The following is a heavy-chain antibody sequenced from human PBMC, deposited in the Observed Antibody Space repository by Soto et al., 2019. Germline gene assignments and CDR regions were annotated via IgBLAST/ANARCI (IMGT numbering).Heavy chain of an antibody. CDR1: GETFPRYW. V-gene: IGHV5-51*01. CDR2: LYPRDSEP. Sequence: GESLKISWKCSGETFPRYWIALVRQMSGKGVEWGVILYPRDSEPRYSPSFQGQVTISADKSIKTAYLQWSSLKASDTAMYYCARLTDYYARSGHSTDPDDAFDIWGQGTMVTVSS. J-gene: IGHJ3*02. D-gene: IGHD3-22*01. CDR3: ARLTDYYARSGHSTDPDDAFDI.